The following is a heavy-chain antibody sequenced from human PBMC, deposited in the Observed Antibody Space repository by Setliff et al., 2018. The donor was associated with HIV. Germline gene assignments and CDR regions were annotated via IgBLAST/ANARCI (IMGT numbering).Heavy chain of an antibody. V-gene: IGHV4-39*07. CDR1: GGSASNSRYY. CDR3: AKRISGWYYSDC. CDR2: IHYNEKT. Sequence: PSETLSLTCTVSGGSASNSRYYWAWIRQPPGKGLEYIGSIHYNEKTYYNPSLQGRVTMFFDTSEDHFSLRLSSVTATDTAVYFCAKRISGWYYSDCWGQGTLVTVSS. J-gene: IGHJ4*02. D-gene: IGHD6-19*01.